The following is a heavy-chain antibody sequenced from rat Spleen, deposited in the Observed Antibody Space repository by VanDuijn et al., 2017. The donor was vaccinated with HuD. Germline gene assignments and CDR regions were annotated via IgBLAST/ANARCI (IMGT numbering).Heavy chain of an antibody. CDR3: ARFPIYYYSALFDY. CDR2: INSAGST. J-gene: IGHJ2*01. CDR1: DYSITSSYG. Sequence: EVRLQESGPGLVKPSQSLPLTCSVTDYSITSSYGWNWIRKFPGNKLEWMGYINSAGSTNYNPSLKSRISITRDTSKNQFFLQVNSVTTEDTATYYCARFPIYYYSALFDYWGQGVTVTVSS. V-gene: IGHV3-3*01. D-gene: IGHD1-1*01.